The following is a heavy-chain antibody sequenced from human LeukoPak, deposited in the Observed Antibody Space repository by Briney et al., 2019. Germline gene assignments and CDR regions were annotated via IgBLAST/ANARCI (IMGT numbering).Heavy chain of an antibody. CDR2: INPDSGGT. CDR1: GYTFIGYY. D-gene: IGHD3-16*01. CDR3: ARSANQGGIWV. Sequence: GASVKVSCKASGYTFIGYYMHWVRQAPGQGLEWMGWINPDSGGTNYAQKFQGRVTMTRDTSISTVYLQWSSLKASDTAMYYCARSANQGGIWVWGQGTLVTVSS. J-gene: IGHJ4*02. V-gene: IGHV1-2*02.